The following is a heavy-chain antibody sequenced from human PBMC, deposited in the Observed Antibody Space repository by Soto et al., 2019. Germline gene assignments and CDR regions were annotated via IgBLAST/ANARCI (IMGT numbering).Heavy chain of an antibody. D-gene: IGHD5-18*01. CDR1: GFSLSTSGVG. Sequence: QITLKESGPTLVKPTQTLTLTCTFSGFSLSTSGVGVGWIRQPPGKALEWLALIYWDDDKRYSPSLKSRLTITTYTAKNQVVLTMTNMDPVDTATYYCAQRRYSYGFGYWGQGTLVTVSS. V-gene: IGHV2-5*02. J-gene: IGHJ4*02. CDR3: AQRRYSYGFGY. CDR2: IYWDDDK.